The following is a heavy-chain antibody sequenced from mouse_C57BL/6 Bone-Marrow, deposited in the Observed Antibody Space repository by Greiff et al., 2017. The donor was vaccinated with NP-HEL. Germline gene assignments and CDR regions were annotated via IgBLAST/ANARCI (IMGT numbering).Heavy chain of an antibody. CDR3: ARGATVVATYWYFDV. J-gene: IGHJ1*03. CDR1: GYTFTDYN. CDR2: INPNNGGT. Sequence: VQLKQSGPELVKPGASVKIPCKASGYTFTDYNMDWVKQSHGKSLEWIGDINPNNGGTIYNQKFKGKATLTVDKSSSTAYMELRSLTSEDTAVYYCARGATVVATYWYFDVWGTGTTVTVSS. V-gene: IGHV1-18*01. D-gene: IGHD1-1*01.